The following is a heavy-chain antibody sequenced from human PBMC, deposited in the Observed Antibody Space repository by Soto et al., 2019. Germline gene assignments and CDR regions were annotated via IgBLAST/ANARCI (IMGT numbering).Heavy chain of an antibody. D-gene: IGHD6-13*01. J-gene: IGHJ5*02. Sequence: SGTLSLTCAVSGGSVSSGSYYWSWIRHHPGKGLEWIGYIYYSGRTYYNPSLKSRVTISVDTSKNQFSLKLSSVTAADTAVYYCARVFSDSSSFFDPWGQGTLVTVSS. V-gene: IGHV4-31*11. CDR3: ARVFSDSSSFFDP. CDR2: IYYSGRT. CDR1: GGSVSSGSYY.